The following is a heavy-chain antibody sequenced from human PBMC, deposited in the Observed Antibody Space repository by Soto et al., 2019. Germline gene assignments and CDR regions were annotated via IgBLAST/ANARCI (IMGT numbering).Heavy chain of an antibody. J-gene: IGHJ6*02. CDR2: ISNDALNK. V-gene: IGHV3-30*03. CDR1: GFTFSGYG. Sequence: QVQLVESGGGVVQPGRSLRLSCAASGFTFSGYGMHWVRQAPGKGLEWVAVISNDALNKNYADSVKGRFAISRDDSRNTLYLQMNSLGAEDTAVYYCARPRRDYYYYYGMDVWGQGTTVTVSS. CDR3: ARPRRDYYYYYGMDV.